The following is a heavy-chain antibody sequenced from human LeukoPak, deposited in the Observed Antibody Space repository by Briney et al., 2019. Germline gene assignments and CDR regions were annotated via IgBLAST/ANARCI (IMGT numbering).Heavy chain of an antibody. D-gene: IGHD2-2*01. Sequence: GASVKVSCKASGYTFTSYGISWVRQAPGQGLEWMGWISAYNGNTNYAQKLQGRVTITADKSTSTAYMELSSLRSEDTAVYYCARDHDVVVPAAKSYYYYGLDVWGQGTTVTVSS. CDR1: GYTFTSYG. V-gene: IGHV1-18*01. CDR2: ISAYNGNT. CDR3: ARDHDVVVPAAKSYYYYGLDV. J-gene: IGHJ6*02.